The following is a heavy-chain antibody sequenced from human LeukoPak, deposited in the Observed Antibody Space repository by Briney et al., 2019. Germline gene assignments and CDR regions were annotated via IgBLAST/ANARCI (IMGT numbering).Heavy chain of an antibody. V-gene: IGHV4-39*07. CDR2: VYYSGSA. Sequence: LETLSLTCTVSGGSVGSGTYYWSWIRQSPGKGLEWIGNVYYSGSAYYNPSLKSRVTMSVDTSKNQFSLKLSSVTAAGTAVYYCARKPIINNAWYYFDYWGQGTLVTVSS. CDR3: ARKPIINNAWYYFDY. D-gene: IGHD1/OR15-1a*01. J-gene: IGHJ4*02. CDR1: GGSVGSGTYY.